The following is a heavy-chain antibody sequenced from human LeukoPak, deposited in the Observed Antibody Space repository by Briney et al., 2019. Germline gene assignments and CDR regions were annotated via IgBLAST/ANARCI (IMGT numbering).Heavy chain of an antibody. Sequence: SQTLSLTCTVSGGSISSGGYSWSWICQHPGKGLEWIGYIYYSGSTYYNPSLKSRVTISVDTSKNQFSLKLSSVTAADTAVYYCARCGKDGDYVQNWGQGTLVTVSS. CDR2: IYYSGST. V-gene: IGHV4-31*03. J-gene: IGHJ4*02. CDR3: ARCGKDGDYVQN. CDR1: GGSISSGGYS. D-gene: IGHD4-17*01.